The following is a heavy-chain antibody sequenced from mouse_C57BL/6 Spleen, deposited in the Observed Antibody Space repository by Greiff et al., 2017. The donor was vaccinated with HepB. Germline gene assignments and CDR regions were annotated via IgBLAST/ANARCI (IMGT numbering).Heavy chain of an antibody. CDR3: ARNYGYDLYYFDY. Sequence: DVKLVESWGGLVKPGGSLKLSCAASGFTFSSYAMSWVRQTPEKRLEWVATISDGGSYTYYPDNVKGRFTISRDNAKNNLYLQMSHLKSEDTAMYYCARNYGYDLYYFDYWGQGTTLTVSS. CDR2: ISDGGSYT. D-gene: IGHD2-2*01. V-gene: IGHV5-4*03. J-gene: IGHJ2*01. CDR1: GFTFSSYA.